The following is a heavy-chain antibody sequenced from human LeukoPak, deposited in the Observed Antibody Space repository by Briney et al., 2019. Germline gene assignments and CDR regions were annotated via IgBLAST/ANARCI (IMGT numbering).Heavy chain of an antibody. D-gene: IGHD1-1*01. CDR2: IDPSVGST. J-gene: IGHJ4*02. CDR1: GYTFTTYY. Sequence: GASVKVSCKASGYTFTTYYIHWVRQAPGQGLEWMGFIDPSVGSTSYAQKFQLRVSMTRDTSTSTVYMELSNLRSDDTAVYYCARNVASGLDYWGQGILVTVSS. CDR3: ARNVASGLDY. V-gene: IGHV1-46*01.